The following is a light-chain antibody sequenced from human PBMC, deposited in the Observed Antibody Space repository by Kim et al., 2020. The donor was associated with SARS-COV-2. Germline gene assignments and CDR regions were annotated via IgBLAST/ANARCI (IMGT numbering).Light chain of an antibody. CDR1: QGISSY. V-gene: IGKV1-16*02. Sequence: SVGDRVTITTRASQGISSYLAWFQQKPGKTATSLIYAASSLQGGVPSKFSSGGSGAEFSPAISSLQPEDFAAYYCQQYNSTLSWTFGQGTKVEIK. CDR3: QQYNSTLSWT. J-gene: IGKJ1*01. CDR2: AAS.